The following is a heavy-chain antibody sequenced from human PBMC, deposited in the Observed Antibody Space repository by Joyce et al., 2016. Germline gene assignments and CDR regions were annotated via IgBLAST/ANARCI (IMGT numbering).Heavy chain of an antibody. D-gene: IGHD5-18*01. CDR2: INQDGSEK. CDR1: GFMFSSYW. V-gene: IGHV3-7*01. J-gene: IGHJ6*02. CDR3: AREARMQLTYYYFGLDV. Sequence: EVQLVESGGRLVQPGGSLRLSCAASGFMFSSYWMIWVRQAPGKGVEWVTNINQDGSEKNYVDAGKGRFTISRDNAKKSLYLQMNSLRAEDTAVYYCAREARMQLTYYYFGLDVWGQGTTVVVSS.